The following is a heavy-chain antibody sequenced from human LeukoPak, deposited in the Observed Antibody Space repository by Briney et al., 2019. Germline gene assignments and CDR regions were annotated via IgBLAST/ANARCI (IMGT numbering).Heavy chain of an antibody. D-gene: IGHD3-10*01. J-gene: IGHJ4*02. CDR2: INHSGHT. CDR3: ARGRVYFRDLTSLRGVIPFDS. V-gene: IGHV4-34*01. CDR1: GGSLTTHW. Sequence: SETLSLTCAVYGGSLTTHWWTWIRQSAGRGLEWVGEINHSGHTNYNPSFESRLTVSIDKSKNQFSLRLRSVTAADTAIYYCARGRVYFRDLTSLRGVIPFDSWGQGTPVIVSS.